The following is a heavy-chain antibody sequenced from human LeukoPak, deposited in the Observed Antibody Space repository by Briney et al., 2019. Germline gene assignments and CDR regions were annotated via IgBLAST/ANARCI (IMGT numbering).Heavy chain of an antibody. J-gene: IGHJ4*02. CDR3: AMSKXXATNY. CDR1: GGSISSYY. D-gene: IGHD1-26*01. V-gene: IGHV4-59*01. Sequence: SXTLSXTCTVSGGSISSYYWSWIRQPPGKGLEWIGYIYYSGSTSYNPSLKSRVTISVDTSKNQFSLKLSSVTAADTAVYYCAMSKXXATNYWGQXTLVTVSS. CDR2: IYYSGST.